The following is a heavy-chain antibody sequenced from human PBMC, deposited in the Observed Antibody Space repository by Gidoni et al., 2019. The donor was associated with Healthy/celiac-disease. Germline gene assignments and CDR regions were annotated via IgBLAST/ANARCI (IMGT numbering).Heavy chain of an antibody. CDR3: AILGYCSSTSCPSGDDYFDY. CDR2: INHSVST. D-gene: IGHD2-2*03. J-gene: IGHJ4*02. Sequence: QVQLQQWGAGLLKPSETLSLTCAVYDGSCSGYYWSWIRQPPGKGLEWIGEINHSVSTNYTPSLKSRVTISLDTSKNQFSLKLSSVTAADTAVYYCAILGYCSSTSCPSGDDYFDYWGQGTLVTVSS. CDR1: DGSCSGYY. V-gene: IGHV4-34*01.